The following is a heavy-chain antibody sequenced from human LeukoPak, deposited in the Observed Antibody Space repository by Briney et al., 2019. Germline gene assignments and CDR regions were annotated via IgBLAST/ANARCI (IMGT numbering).Heavy chain of an antibody. D-gene: IGHD3-10*01. CDR3: AATLLAGYYYGSGTYYGMDV. V-gene: IGHV1-58*02. CDR1: GFTFTTSA. Sequence: SVKVSCKASGFTFTTSAIQWVRQARGQRLEWIGWIVVGSGSTNYAQKFHERVTITRDMSTSTAYMELSSLRSEDTAVYYCAATLLAGYYYGSGTYYGMDVWGQRTTVTVSS. CDR2: IVVGSGST. J-gene: IGHJ6*02.